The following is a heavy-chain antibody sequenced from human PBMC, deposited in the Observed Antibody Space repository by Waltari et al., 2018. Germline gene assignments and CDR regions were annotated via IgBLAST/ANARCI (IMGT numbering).Heavy chain of an antibody. J-gene: IGHJ3*02. CDR1: GYNFNTYW. V-gene: IGHV5-51*03. CDR3: TRRAHFFDSSGWDGFDT. CDR2: FYPGDSDA. Sequence: ELQLVQSGAEVKTPGQSLKISCKASGYNFNTYWIGWVRQKPGKGLEWMGIFYPGDSDARYSLSLQGLITISVDKSISTAYLQWSSLEASDTAMYYCTRRAHFFDSSGWDGFDTWGQGTMVTVSS. D-gene: IGHD3-22*01.